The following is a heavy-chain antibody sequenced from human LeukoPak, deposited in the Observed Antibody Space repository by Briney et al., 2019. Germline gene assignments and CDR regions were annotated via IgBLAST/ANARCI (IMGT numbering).Heavy chain of an antibody. J-gene: IGHJ5*02. Sequence: GGSLRLSCAASGFTFSSHTMNWVRQAPGKGLEWISYIASDSSAIYYGDSVQGRFTISRDNAKNSLYLQMNSLRAEDTAVYYCTRDRDLIYPGWFDPWGQGTLVTVSS. CDR1: GFTFSSHT. CDR3: TRDRDLIYPGWFDP. V-gene: IGHV3-48*01. D-gene: IGHD3-3*01. CDR2: IASDSSAI.